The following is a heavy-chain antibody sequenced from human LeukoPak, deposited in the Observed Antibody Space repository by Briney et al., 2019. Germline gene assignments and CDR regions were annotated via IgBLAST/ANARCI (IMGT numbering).Heavy chain of an antibody. V-gene: IGHV3-30*04. D-gene: IGHD2-8*01. CDR3: ARVYLERLTAGYFDH. J-gene: IGHJ4*02. CDR1: GFTFSTYA. CDR2: ISDDGRHN. Sequence: GGSLRLSCAASGFTFSTYAMNWVRQAPGKRLEWVAVISDDGRHNYYADSVKGRFTISRGNSKSTLYLQMNSLRDDGSAAYFCARVYLERLTAGYFDHWGQGTQVTVSP.